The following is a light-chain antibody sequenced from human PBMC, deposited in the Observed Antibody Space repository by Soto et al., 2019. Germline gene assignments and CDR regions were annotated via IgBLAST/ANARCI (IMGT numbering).Light chain of an antibody. V-gene: IGLV2-8*01. Sequence: QSALTQPPSASGSPGQSVTISCTGTSRDVGGHDYVSWYQQHPGKAPKLLIYEVTKRPSGVPDRFSGSKSGNTASLTVSGLQADDEADYYCNSYVTDNSLIFGGGTKLTVL. J-gene: IGLJ2*01. CDR1: SRDVGGHDY. CDR3: NSYVTDNSLI. CDR2: EVT.